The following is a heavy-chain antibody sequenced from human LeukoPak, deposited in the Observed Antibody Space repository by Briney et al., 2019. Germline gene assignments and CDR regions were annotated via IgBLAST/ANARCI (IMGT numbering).Heavy chain of an antibody. V-gene: IGHV3-23*01. J-gene: IGHJ4*02. CDR3: AKDAAAVTGRRAGFDY. Sequence: PGGSLRLSCAASRFIFSTYSMSWVRQAPGKGPEWVSSISDGGTNTYYADSVKGRFTISRDKSKNTLSLQMNNLRDEDTAVYYCAKDAAAVTGRRAGFDYWGQGTLVTVSS. CDR2: ISDGGTNT. D-gene: IGHD6-19*01. CDR1: RFIFSTYS.